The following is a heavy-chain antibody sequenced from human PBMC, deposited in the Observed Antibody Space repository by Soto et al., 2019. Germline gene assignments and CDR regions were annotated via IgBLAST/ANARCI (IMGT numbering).Heavy chain of an antibody. J-gene: IGHJ6*02. D-gene: IGHD3-3*01. CDR1: GFTFSSYA. CDR2: ISYDGSNK. Sequence: GGSLRLSCAASGFTFSSYAMHWVRQAPGKGLEWVAVISYDGSNKYYADSVKGRFTISRDNSKNTLYLQMNSLRAEDTAVYYCARDEYDFWSGYYTNRAPYYYYYGMGVWGQGTTVTVSS. CDR3: ARDEYDFWSGYYTNRAPYYYYYGMGV. V-gene: IGHV3-30-3*01.